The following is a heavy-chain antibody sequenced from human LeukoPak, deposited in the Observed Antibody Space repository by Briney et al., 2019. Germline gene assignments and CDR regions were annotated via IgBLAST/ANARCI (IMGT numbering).Heavy chain of an antibody. V-gene: IGHV3-21*01. D-gene: IGHD4-17*01. CDR3: ARANIYGEGYFQH. Sequence: PGGSLRLSCAASGFTFSSYSMNWVRQAPGKGLEWVSSISSSSSYIYYADSVKGRFTISRDNAKNSLYLQMNSLRAEDTAVYYCARANIYGEGYFQHWGQGTLVTVSS. J-gene: IGHJ1*01. CDR1: GFTFSSYS. CDR2: ISSSSSYI.